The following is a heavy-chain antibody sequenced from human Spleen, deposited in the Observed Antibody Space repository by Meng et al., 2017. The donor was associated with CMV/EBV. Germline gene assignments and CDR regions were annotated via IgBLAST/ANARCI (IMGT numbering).Heavy chain of an antibody. CDR1: GFSFSRYG. Sequence: GESLKISCGASGFSFSRYGMHWVRQAPGKGLEWVALIRSDGDYKHYRDSVKGRFTISRDNSKNTLYLQMKSLRAEDTAVYYCARTHNGRGGSFDFWGQGALVTVSS. V-gene: IGHV3-33*01. CDR2: IRSDGDYK. D-gene: IGHD3-16*01. CDR3: ARTHNGRGGSFDF. J-gene: IGHJ4*02.